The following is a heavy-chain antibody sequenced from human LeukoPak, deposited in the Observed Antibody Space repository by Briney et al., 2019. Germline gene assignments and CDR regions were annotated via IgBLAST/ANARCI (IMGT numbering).Heavy chain of an antibody. CDR1: GGSFSGYY. J-gene: IGHJ4*02. CDR3: ARGEVGATLLRVFDY. Sequence: SETLSLTCAVYGGSFSGYYWSWIRQPPGKGLEWIGEINHSGSTNYNPSLKSRVTISVDTSKNQFSLKLSSVTAADTAVYYCARGEVGATLLRVFDYWGQGTLVTVSS. V-gene: IGHV4-34*01. D-gene: IGHD1-26*01. CDR2: INHSGST.